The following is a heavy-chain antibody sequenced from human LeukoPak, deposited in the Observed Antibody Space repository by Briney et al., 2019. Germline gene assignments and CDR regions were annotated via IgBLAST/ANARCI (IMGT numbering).Heavy chain of an antibody. J-gene: IGHJ6*02. Sequence: GESLKISCKGSGYKFSDYWIGWVRQMPGKGLEWMGIIYPDEYDTRYSPSFQGQVTISVDKSLATAYLQWNSLEASDTAMYSCARHGLYGCRGGRCYTSFYYYGMDVWGQGTTVTVSS. D-gene: IGHD2-15*01. V-gene: IGHV5-51*01. CDR3: ARHGLYGCRGGRCYTSFYYYGMDV. CDR1: GYKFSDYW. CDR2: IYPDEYDT.